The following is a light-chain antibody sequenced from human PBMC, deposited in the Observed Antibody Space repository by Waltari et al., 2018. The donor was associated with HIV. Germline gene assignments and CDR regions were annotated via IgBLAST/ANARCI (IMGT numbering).Light chain of an antibody. CDR1: SSNVGKRP. J-gene: IGLJ2*01. Sequence: QSLLTQPPSVSAAPGQRVTISCSGSSSNVGKRPVSWYQQFPGAAPKHLIYENYQRPSDIPDRFSGSKSGSSATLDITGLQAEDEADYYCGAWDDSLRAGIFGGGTKLSVL. CDR2: ENY. V-gene: IGLV1-51*02. CDR3: GAWDDSLRAGI.